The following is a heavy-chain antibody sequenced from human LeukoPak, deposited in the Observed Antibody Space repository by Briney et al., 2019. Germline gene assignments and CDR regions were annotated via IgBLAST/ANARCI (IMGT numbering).Heavy chain of an antibody. CDR1: GGSISSYY. J-gene: IGHJ2*01. D-gene: IGHD2-21*02. CDR2: IYYSGST. V-gene: IGHV4-59*08. Sequence: ASETLSLTCTVSGGSISSYYWSWIRQPPGKGLEWIGYIYYSGSTNYNPSLKSRVTISVDTSKNQFSLKLSPVTAADTAVYYCARSLVTGLGWYFDLWGRGTLVTVSS. CDR3: ARSLVTGLGWYFDL.